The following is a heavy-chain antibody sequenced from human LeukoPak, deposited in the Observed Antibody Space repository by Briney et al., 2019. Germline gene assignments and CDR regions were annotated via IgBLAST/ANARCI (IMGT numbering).Heavy chain of an antibody. CDR2: INHSGST. D-gene: IGHD2-2*01. Sequence: SETLSLTCAVYGGSFSGYYWSWIRQPPGKGLEWIGEINHSGSTNYNPSLKSRVTISVDTSKNQFSLKLSSVTAADTAVYYCARGGYCSSTSCLPDDAFDIWGQGTMVTVSS. V-gene: IGHV4-34*01. CDR1: GGSFSGYY. J-gene: IGHJ3*02. CDR3: ARGGYCSSTSCLPDDAFDI.